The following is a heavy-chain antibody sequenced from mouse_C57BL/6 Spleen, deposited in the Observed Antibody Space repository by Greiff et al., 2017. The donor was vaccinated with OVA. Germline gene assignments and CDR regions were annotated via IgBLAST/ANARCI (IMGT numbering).Heavy chain of an antibody. CDR1: GFNIKDDY. D-gene: IGHD2-2*01. J-gene: IGHJ3*01. CDR2: IDPENGDT. Sequence: EVQLQQSGAELVRPGASVTLSCTASGFNIKDDYMHWVKQRPEQGLEWIGWIDPENGDTDYPAQFQGKATLTADTSSNTAYLQLSSLTSEDTAVDNGTSVYDGYDDGFAYWGQGTLVTVSA. V-gene: IGHV14-4*01. CDR3: TSVYDGYDDGFAY.